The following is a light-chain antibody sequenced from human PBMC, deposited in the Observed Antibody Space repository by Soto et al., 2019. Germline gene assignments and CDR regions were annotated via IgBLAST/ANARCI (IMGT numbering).Light chain of an antibody. V-gene: IGKV3-15*01. CDR3: KQYNGNWPT. CDR2: GAS. Sequence: EIVLTQSPDTLSLSPGERATLSCRASQSVSSNLAWYQQKPGQAHRLLIYGASTRATGIPARFSGSGSGTEFTLTIRSLQSEDFVVYYCKQYNGNWPTFGQGTKVDIK. CDR1: QSVSSN. J-gene: IGKJ1*01.